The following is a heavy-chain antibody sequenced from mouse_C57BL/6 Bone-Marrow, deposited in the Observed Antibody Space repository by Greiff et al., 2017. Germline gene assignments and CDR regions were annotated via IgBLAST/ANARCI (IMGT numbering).Heavy chain of an antibody. Sequence: QVQLQQSGPELVKPGASVKISCKASGYAFSSSWMNWVKQRPGKGLEWIGRIYPGDGDTNYNGKFKGKATLTADKSSSTAYIQLSSLTSEDSAVYFCAISGYYPYYFDYWGQGTTLTVSS. V-gene: IGHV1-82*01. J-gene: IGHJ2*01. CDR1: GYAFSSSW. CDR2: IYPGDGDT. CDR3: AISGYYPYYFDY. D-gene: IGHD2-3*01.